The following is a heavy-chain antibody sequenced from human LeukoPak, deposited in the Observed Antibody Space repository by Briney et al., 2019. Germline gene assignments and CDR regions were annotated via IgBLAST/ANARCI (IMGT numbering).Heavy chain of an antibody. CDR1: GYSISSGYY. CDR2: NYHSGRT. CDR3: ARAPFTIFGVVPASYFDY. J-gene: IGHJ4*02. Sequence: SETLSLTCTVSGYSISSGYYSGWIRPPPGKGLEWIGSNYHSGRTYYNPSLKSRVTITVDTSKNQFSQKLSSVTAADTAVYYCARAPFTIFGVVPASYFDYWGQGTLVTVSS. D-gene: IGHD3-3*01. V-gene: IGHV4-38-2*02.